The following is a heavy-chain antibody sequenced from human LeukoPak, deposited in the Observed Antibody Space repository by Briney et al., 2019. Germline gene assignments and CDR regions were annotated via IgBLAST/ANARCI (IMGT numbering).Heavy chain of an antibody. Sequence: GGSLRLSCAASGFTFSSYSMNWVRQAPGKGLEWVSSISSSSSYIYYADSVKGRFTTSRDNAKNSLYLQMNSLRAEDTAVYYCARGLSYYDILTGYYKPYDYWGQGALVTVSS. D-gene: IGHD3-9*01. CDR3: ARGLSYYDILTGYYKPYDY. J-gene: IGHJ4*02. CDR2: ISSSSSYI. CDR1: GFTFSSYS. V-gene: IGHV3-21*01.